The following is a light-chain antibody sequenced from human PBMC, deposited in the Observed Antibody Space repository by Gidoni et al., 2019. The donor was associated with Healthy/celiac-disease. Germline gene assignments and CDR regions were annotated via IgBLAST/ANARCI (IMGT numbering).Light chain of an antibody. CDR3: SSYTSSSPVV. CDR1: SSDVGGYNY. J-gene: IGLJ2*01. CDR2: EVS. Sequence: SVSGSPGQSITISCTGTSSDVGGYNYVSWYQQHPGKAPKLMIYEVSNRPSGVSNRFSGSKSGNTASLTISGLQAEDEADYYCSSYTSSSPVVFGGGTKLTVL. V-gene: IGLV2-14*01.